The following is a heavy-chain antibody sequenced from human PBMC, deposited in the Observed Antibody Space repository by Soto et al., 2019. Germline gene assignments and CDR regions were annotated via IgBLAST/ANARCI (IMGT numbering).Heavy chain of an antibody. CDR2: ISSSSSYI. CDR1: GFTFSSYS. D-gene: IGHD2-2*01. V-gene: IGHV3-21*01. Sequence: EVQLVESGGGLVKPGGSLRHSCAASGFTFSSYSINWVRQAPGKGLEWVSSISSSSSYIYYADSVKGRFTISRDNAKNSLYLQMNSLRAEDTAVYYCARDGGRCSSTSCAEYWGQGTLVTVSS. CDR3: ARDGGRCSSTSCAEY. J-gene: IGHJ4*02.